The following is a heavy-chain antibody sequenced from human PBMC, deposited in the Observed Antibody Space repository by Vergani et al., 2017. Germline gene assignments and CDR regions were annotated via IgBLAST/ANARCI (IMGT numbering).Heavy chain of an antibody. CDR2: INQDGSEK. CDR1: GFIFSHYW. V-gene: IGHV3-7*01. D-gene: IGHD3-22*01. Sequence: EVQLVESGGGLVQPGGSLRLPCAASGFIFSHYWMSWVRQAPGKGLEWVANINQDGSEKYYVDSVKGRFTISRDNGKNSLYLQMNSLRAEDTALYYCARINEYRSSGYSLTRWHNWFDPWGQGTLITFSS. J-gene: IGHJ5*02. CDR3: ARINEYRSSGYSLTRWHNWFDP.